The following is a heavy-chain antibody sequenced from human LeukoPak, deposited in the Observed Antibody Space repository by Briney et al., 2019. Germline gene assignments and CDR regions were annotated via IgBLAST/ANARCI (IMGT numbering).Heavy chain of an antibody. CDR1: GFTFSNYW. V-gene: IGHV3-74*01. Sequence: GGSLRLSCAVSGFTFSNYWMYWVRQAPGKRLVWVARIDSDGSSTTYADSVEGRFTISRDNTKSMLHLQMHSLRVDDSAVYFCTRTTTTADWYFDLWGRGTLVTVSS. CDR2: IDSDGSST. CDR3: TRTTTTADWYFDL. D-gene: IGHD1-1*01. J-gene: IGHJ2*01.